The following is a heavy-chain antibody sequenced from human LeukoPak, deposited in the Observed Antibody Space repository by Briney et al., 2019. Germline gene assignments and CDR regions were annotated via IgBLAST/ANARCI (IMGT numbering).Heavy chain of an antibody. Sequence: GGSLRLSCTAPGFTFGDYAMSWFRQAPGKGLEWVGFIRSKAYGGTTEYAASVKGRFTISRDDFKNIAYLQMNSLKTEDTAVYYCTPPLPYDSSGYYPYWGQGTLVTVSS. D-gene: IGHD3-22*01. CDR2: IRSKAYGGTT. V-gene: IGHV3-49*03. CDR3: TPPLPYDSSGYYPY. CDR1: GFTFGDYA. J-gene: IGHJ4*02.